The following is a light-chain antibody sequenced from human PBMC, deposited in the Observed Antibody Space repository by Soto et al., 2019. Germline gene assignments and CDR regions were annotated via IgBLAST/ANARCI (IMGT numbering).Light chain of an antibody. CDR3: YSATDDHYV. CDR2: RDT. CDR1: VLTKKF. Sequence: SYELTQPSSVSVSPGQTANITCSGDVLTKKFARWFQQRPGQAPLLLIYRDTVRPSGIPERFSGSRSGTTVTLTISGAQVEDEADYYCYSATDDHYVFGAGTKVTVL. J-gene: IGLJ1*01. V-gene: IGLV3-27*01.